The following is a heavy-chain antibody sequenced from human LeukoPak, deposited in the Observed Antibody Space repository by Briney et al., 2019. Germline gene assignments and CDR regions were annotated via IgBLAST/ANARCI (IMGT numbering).Heavy chain of an antibody. D-gene: IGHD2-2*01. CDR2: ISGSGGST. J-gene: IGHJ4*02. CDR3: ARAGTRGTSPPDY. CDR1: GFTFSSYA. V-gene: IGHV3-23*01. Sequence: GGSLRLSCAASGFTFSSYAMSWVRQAPGKGLEWVSAISGSGGSTYYADSVKGRFTISRDNPRNSLFLQMNSLGAEDTAFYYCARAGTRGTSPPDYWGQGTLVTVSS.